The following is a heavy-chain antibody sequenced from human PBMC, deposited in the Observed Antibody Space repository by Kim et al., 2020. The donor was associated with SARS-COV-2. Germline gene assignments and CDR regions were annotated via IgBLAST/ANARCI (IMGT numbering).Heavy chain of an antibody. CDR1: GFTFGDYA. D-gene: IGHD6-13*01. CDR3: TRGTIAAAGPNDYYYYYGMDV. V-gene: IGHV3-49*04. Sequence: GGSLRLSCTAYGFTFGDYAMSWVRQAPGKGLEWVSFIRNKAYGGTTEYAASVKGRFTISRDDSKSIAYLQMNSLKTEDTAVYYCTRGTIAAAGPNDYYYYYGMDVWGQGTTVTVSS. CDR2: IRNKAYGGTT. J-gene: IGHJ6*02.